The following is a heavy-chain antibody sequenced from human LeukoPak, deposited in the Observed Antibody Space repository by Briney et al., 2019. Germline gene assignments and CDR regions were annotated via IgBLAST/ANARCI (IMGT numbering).Heavy chain of an antibody. V-gene: IGHV3-7*03. CDR1: GFTFSSYW. Sequence: GGSLRLSCAASGFTFSSYWMSWVRQAPGKGLEWVANIKQDGSEKYYVDSVKGRFTISRDNSKNTLYLQMNSLRAEDTAVYYCAKYGSGSYYTYYYYYYYMDVWGKGTTVTISS. CDR2: IKQDGSEK. J-gene: IGHJ6*03. CDR3: AKYGSGSYYTYYYYYYYMDV. D-gene: IGHD3-10*01.